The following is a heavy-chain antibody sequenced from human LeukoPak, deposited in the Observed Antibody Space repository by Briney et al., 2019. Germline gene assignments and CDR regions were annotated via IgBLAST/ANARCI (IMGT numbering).Heavy chain of an antibody. J-gene: IGHJ1*01. V-gene: IGHV3-7*01. CDR1: GFTVSSYS. CDR3: TSWGDTTAEYFQR. D-gene: IGHD2-21*02. Sequence: PGGSLRLSCAASGFTVSSYSMNWVRQAPGKGLEWVAHINPDGRDTYYVDSVKGRFTISRDNAQNSMYLQMNSLRVEDTAVYYCTSWGDTTAEYFQRWGQGTLVTVSS. CDR2: INPDGRDT.